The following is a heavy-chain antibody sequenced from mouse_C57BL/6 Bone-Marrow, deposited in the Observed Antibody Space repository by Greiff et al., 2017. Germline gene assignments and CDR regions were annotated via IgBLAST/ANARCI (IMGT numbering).Heavy chain of an antibody. Sequence: VHLVESGAELARPGASVKLSCKASGYTFTSYGISWVKQRTGQGLEWIGEIYPRSGNTYYNEKFKGKATLTADKSSSTAYMELRSLTSEDSAVYFCARSGTYAMDYWGQGTSVTVSS. J-gene: IGHJ4*01. CDR1: GYTFTSYG. V-gene: IGHV1-81*01. D-gene: IGHD3-1*01. CDR2: IYPRSGNT. CDR3: ARSGTYAMDY.